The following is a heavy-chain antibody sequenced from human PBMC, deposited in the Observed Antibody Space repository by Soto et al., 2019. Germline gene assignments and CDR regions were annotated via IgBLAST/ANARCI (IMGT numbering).Heavy chain of an antibody. Sequence: QVQLVESGGGVVQPGRSLRLSCAASGFTFSSYGMHWVRQAPGKGLEWVAVIWYDGSNKYYADSVKGRFTISRDNSKNTLYLHMNSLRAEDTAVYYCARGPREYYFDYWGQGTLVTVSS. CDR1: GFTFSSYG. D-gene: IGHD3-10*01. V-gene: IGHV3-33*01. CDR3: ARGPREYYFDY. J-gene: IGHJ4*02. CDR2: IWYDGSNK.